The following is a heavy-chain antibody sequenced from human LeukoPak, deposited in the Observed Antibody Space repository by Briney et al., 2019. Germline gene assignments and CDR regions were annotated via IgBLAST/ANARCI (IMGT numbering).Heavy chain of an antibody. CDR1: GITLSNYG. V-gene: IGHV3-23*01. Sequence: PGGSLRLSCAVSGITLSNYGMSWVRQAPGKGLGGVEGFIGRGGGQSYADSVKGRFTISRDNPKNTLYLQMNSLGAEDTAVYFCARRGVVIRVILVGFHKEAYYFDSWGQGALVTVSS. CDR2: FIGRGGGQ. J-gene: IGHJ4*02. D-gene: IGHD3-22*01. CDR3: ARRGVVIRVILVGFHKEAYYFDS.